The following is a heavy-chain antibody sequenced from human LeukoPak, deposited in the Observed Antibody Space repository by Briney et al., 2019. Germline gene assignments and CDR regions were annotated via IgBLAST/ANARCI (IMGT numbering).Heavy chain of an antibody. V-gene: IGHV3-30*02. CDR3: AREGIANYYYYMDV. CDR2: IRYDGSNK. Sequence: PGGSLRLSCAASGFTFSSYGMHWVRQAPGKGLEWVAFIRYDGSNKYYADSVKGRFTISRDNSKNTLYLQMNSLRAEDTAVYYCAREGIANYYYYMDVWGKGTTVTVSS. CDR1: GFTFSSYG. J-gene: IGHJ6*03. D-gene: IGHD6-13*01.